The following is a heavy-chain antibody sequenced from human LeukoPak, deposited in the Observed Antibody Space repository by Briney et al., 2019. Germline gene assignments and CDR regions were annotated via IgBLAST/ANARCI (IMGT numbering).Heavy chain of an antibody. CDR3: ARAASGYYMDV. Sequence: SETLSLACTVSGGSISSYYWSWVRQPPGKELEWIGYIYYSGSTNYNPSLMSRVTISVDTSRNQFSLKLNSVTAADTAVYYCARAASGYYMDVWGNGTTVTVSS. CDR2: IYYSGST. D-gene: IGHD1-1*01. CDR1: GGSISSYY. J-gene: IGHJ6*03. V-gene: IGHV4-59*01.